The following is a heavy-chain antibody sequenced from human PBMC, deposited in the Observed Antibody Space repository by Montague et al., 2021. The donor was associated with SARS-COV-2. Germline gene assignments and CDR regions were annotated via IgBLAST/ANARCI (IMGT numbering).Heavy chain of an antibody. Sequence: SETRSLTCTVSGGSISSNFWSWIRQPPGEGLEWIGYIYYSGSTNYNPSLKSRATISVDTSKKQFSLQLSSVTAADTAVYYCARTRGYDSLFDFWGQGTLVTVSS. CDR3: ARTRGYDSLFDF. J-gene: IGHJ4*02. CDR2: IYYSGST. V-gene: IGHV4-59*01. CDR1: GGSISSNF. D-gene: IGHD5-12*01.